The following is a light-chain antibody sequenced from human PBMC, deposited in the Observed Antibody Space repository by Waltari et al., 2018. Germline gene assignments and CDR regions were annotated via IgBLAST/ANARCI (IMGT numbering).Light chain of an antibody. CDR3: QQSSASPYT. J-gene: IGKJ2*01. CDR1: QNIANY. V-gene: IGKV1-39*01. Sequence: DIQMTQSPSFLSASVVDRVIITCRASQNIANYLNWYQQKPGTAPKLLIFAASKLQTGVPSRFSGSGSGRDFTLTISGLQVEDFAIFYCQQSSASPYTFGQGTKIEMK. CDR2: AAS.